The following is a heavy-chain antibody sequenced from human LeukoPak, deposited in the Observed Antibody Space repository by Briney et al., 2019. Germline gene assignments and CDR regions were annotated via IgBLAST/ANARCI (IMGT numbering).Heavy chain of an antibody. V-gene: IGHV1-18*01. J-gene: IGHJ3*02. CDR1: GYTFTSYG. D-gene: IGHD6-19*01. CDR3: ARDHPEQWLVQGDAFDI. Sequence: ASVKVSCKASGYTFTSYGISWVRQAPGQGLEWMGWISAYNGNTNYAQKLQGRVTMTTDTSTSTAYMELRGLRSDDTAVYYCARDHPEQWLVQGDAFDIWGQGTMVTVSS. CDR2: ISAYNGNT.